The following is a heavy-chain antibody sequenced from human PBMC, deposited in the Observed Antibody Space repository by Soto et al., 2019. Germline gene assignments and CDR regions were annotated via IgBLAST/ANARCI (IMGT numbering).Heavy chain of an antibody. CDR2: IYYSGST. V-gene: IGHV4-39*01. CDR1: GGSISSSSYY. J-gene: IGHJ4*02. CDR3: ARQPPTGYSSSWAYFYY. D-gene: IGHD6-13*01. Sequence: QLQLQESGPGLVKPSETLSLTCTVSGGSISSSSYYWGWIRQPPGTGLEWIGSIYYSGSTYYNPHLKNRVTISVDTSKHQFSLKLSSVTAADTAVYYFARQPPTGYSSSWAYFYYWGQGTLVTVCS.